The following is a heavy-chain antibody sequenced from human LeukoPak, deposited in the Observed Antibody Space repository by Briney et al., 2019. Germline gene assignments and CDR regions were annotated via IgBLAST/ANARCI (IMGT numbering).Heavy chain of an antibody. D-gene: IGHD3-22*01. V-gene: IGHV3-7*01. Sequence: TGGSLRLSCAAFGFTFSSYWMSWVRQAPGKGLEWVANIKQDGSEKYYVDSVKGRFTISRDNAKNSLYLQMNSLRAEDTAVYYCARDLYRIVVVPHYFDYWGQGTLVTVSS. J-gene: IGHJ4*02. CDR1: GFTFSSYW. CDR2: IKQDGSEK. CDR3: ARDLYRIVVVPHYFDY.